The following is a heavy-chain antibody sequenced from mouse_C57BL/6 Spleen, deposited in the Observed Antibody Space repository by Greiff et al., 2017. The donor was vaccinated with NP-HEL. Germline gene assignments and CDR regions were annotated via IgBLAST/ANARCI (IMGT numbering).Heavy chain of an antibody. V-gene: IGHV8-12*01. CDR1: GFSLSTSGMG. D-gene: IGHD1-1*01. CDR2: IYCDDDK. CDR3: ARVTTVVYFDD. J-gene: IGHJ2*01. Sequence: QVQLKESGPGLLQPSQTLSLTCSFSGFSLSTSGMGVSWLRQPSGQGLEWLAHIYCDDDKRYNPSLKSRLTISKDTSRNQVFLKITSVDTADTATYSCARVTTVVYFDDWGKGTTLTVSS.